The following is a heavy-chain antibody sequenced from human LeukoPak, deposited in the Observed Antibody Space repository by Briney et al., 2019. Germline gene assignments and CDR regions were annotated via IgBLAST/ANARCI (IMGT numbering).Heavy chain of an antibody. CDR3: ARGSATYYRYFDY. CDR2: INWSGGST. CDR1: GFTFISYA. Sequence: RPGGSLRLSCAASGFTFISYAIHWVRQAPGKGLEWVSGINWSGGSTGYADSVKGRFTISRDNAKNSLYLQMNSLRAEDTALYYCARGSATYYRYFDYWGQGILVTVSS. D-gene: IGHD3-10*01. J-gene: IGHJ4*02. V-gene: IGHV3-20*04.